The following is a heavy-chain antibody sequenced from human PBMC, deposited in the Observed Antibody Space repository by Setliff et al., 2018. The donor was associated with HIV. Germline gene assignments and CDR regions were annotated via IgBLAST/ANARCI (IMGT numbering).Heavy chain of an antibody. CDR1: GFAFSGHQ. Sequence: GGSLRLSCAASGFAFSGHQMSWVRQAPGKGLEWVARINSDGSTVEHAGAVKGRLTISRDNARNTLYLEMNSLRVEDAAMYYCVRVAGFSSSWFAYWGQGTLVTVSS. J-gene: IGHJ5*01. CDR2: INSDGSTV. CDR3: VRVAGFSSSWFAY. V-gene: IGHV3-74*03. D-gene: IGHD6-13*01.